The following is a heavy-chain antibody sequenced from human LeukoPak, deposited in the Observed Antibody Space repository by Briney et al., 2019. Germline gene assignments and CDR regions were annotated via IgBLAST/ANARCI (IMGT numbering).Heavy chain of an antibody. J-gene: IGHJ4*02. D-gene: IGHD1-1*01. V-gene: IGHV3-23*01. CDR3: AKVEGHWI. Sequence: GWSLRRDCAAAGYTCSSYAMMWKRQAPGKVLEWVSAITGSGANTYYADSVKGRFTVSRDNSKNTLLLQINSQRAEDTAVYYCAKVEGHWIWGQGTLVTVSS. CDR2: ITGSGANT. CDR1: GYTCSSYA.